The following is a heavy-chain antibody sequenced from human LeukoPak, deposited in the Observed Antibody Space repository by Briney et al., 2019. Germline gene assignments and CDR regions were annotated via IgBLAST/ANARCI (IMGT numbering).Heavy chain of an antibody. J-gene: IGHJ4*02. CDR3: AKSRSGYETSPFDY. D-gene: IGHD5-12*01. CDR1: GGTFSSYA. CDR2: IIPIFGTA. V-gene: IGHV1-69*13. Sequence: SAKVSCKASGGTFSSYAISWVRQAPGQGLEWMGGIIPIFGTANYAQKFQGRVTITADESTSTAYMELSSLRSGDTAVYYCAKSRSGYETSPFDYWGQGTLVTVSS.